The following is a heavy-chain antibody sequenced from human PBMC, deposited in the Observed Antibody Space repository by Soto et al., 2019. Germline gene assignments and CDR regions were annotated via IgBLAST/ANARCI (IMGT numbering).Heavy chain of an antibody. CDR2: IYSGGST. CDR3: ARDQELTGDXDCPACKYKYGMDV. Sequence: PGGSLRLSCAASGFTVSSNYMSWVRQAPGKGLEWVSVIYSGGSTYYADSVKGRFTISRGNSKNTLYLQMNSLRAEDTAVYYCARDQELTGDXDCPACKYKYGMDVWGQGTTVTVSS. D-gene: IGHD7-27*01. J-gene: IGHJ6*02. V-gene: IGHV3-53*01. CDR1: GFTVSSNY.